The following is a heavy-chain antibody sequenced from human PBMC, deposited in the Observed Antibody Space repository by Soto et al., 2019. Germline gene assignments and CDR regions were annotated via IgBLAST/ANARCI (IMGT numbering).Heavy chain of an antibody. CDR2: IYYSGGT. V-gene: IGHV4-31*03. D-gene: IGHD1-26*01. J-gene: IGHJ6*02. CDR3: ARSGSSYYYYGMDV. CDR1: GGSISSGGYY. Sequence: SETLSLTCTVSGGSISSGGYYWSWIRQHPGKGLEWIGYIYYSGGTYYNPSLKSRVTISVDTSKNQFSLKLSSVTAADTAVYHCARSGSSYYYYGMDVWGQGTTVTVSS.